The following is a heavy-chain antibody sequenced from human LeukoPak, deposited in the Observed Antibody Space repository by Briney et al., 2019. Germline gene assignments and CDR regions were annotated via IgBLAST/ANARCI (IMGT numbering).Heavy chain of an antibody. D-gene: IGHD1-1*01. CDR3: ARGESWNALNY. J-gene: IGHJ4*02. Sequence: SGTVSLTCAVCGGSNSSSNWWSWVRQPPGKGVELIGEISHSGSTNYIPSLKSRVTISVDKSKNQFSLKLSSVTAADTAVYYCARGESWNALNYWGQGTLVTVSS. CDR1: GGSNSSSNW. CDR2: ISHSGST. V-gene: IGHV4-4*02.